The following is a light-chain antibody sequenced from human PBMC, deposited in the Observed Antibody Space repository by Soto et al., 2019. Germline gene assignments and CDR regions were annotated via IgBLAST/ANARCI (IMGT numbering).Light chain of an antibody. CDR2: DVS. CDR3: SSSTSSSTLV. V-gene: IGLV2-14*01. Sequence: QSALTQPASVSGSPGQSITISCTGTSSDVGGYNYVSRYQQHPGKAPKLMIYDVSNRPSGVSNRFSGSKSGNTASLTISGLQAEDEADDYCSSSTSSSTLVFGGGTKLTVL. CDR1: SSDVGGYNY. J-gene: IGLJ2*01.